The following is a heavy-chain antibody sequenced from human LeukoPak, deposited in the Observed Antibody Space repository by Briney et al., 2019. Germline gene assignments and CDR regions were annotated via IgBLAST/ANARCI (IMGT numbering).Heavy chain of an antibody. V-gene: IGHV4-39*07. D-gene: IGHD2-15*01. CDR3: ASGLLSFDY. Sequence: SETLSLTCTVSGGSISSSDYYWGWIRQPPGKGLEWIGSIYYNRNTYYNPSLKSRVTISLDTSKNQFSLTLTSMTAADTAVYYCASGLLSFDYWGQGTLVTVSS. CDR1: GGSISSSDYY. J-gene: IGHJ4*02. CDR2: IYYNRNT.